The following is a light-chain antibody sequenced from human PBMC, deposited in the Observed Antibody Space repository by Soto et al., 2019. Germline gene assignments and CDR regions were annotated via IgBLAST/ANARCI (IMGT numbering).Light chain of an antibody. CDR1: ESVSSN. V-gene: IGKV3-15*01. Sequence: EIVMTQSPATLPVSPGERATLSCRVSESVSSNLAWYQQKPGQAPRLLIYGASTRATGIPARFSGSGSGTEFTLAISSLQSEDFAVYYCQQYNNWPRVFGQGAKVEIK. CDR2: GAS. J-gene: IGKJ1*01. CDR3: QQYNNWPRV.